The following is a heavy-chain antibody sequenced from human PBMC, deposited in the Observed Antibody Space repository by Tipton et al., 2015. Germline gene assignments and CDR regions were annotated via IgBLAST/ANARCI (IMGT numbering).Heavy chain of an antibody. J-gene: IGHJ6*02. D-gene: IGHD3-10*01. CDR3: AKDMGDYYGSGSYHSYYDGMDV. CDR2: ISRNSGSV. CDR1: GFTFEDYA. Sequence: VQLVQSGGGLVQPGRSLRLSCAASGFTFEDYAMHWVRQAPRKGLEWVAGISRNSGSVGYADSVKGRFTISRDNAKNSLYLQMNSLRAEDTALYYCAKDMGDYYGSGSYHSYYDGMDVWGQGTTVTVSS. V-gene: IGHV3-9*01.